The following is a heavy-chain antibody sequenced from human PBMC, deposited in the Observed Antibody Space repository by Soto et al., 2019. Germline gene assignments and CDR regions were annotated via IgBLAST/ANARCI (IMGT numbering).Heavy chain of an antibody. CDR1: GISFSNHW. CDR2: IREAGGEK. V-gene: IGHV3-7*01. CDR3: ARDGDRCKFDV. D-gene: IGHD2-8*01. Sequence: EVQLVESGGGLVQPGGSLRLSCAGSGISFSNHWMSWVRQAPGKGLEWVADIREAGGEKYYAASVRGRFTISRDNAKNSLYLQMNSLRAEDTAVYHCARDGDRCKFDVWGQGTLVTVSP. J-gene: IGHJ4*02.